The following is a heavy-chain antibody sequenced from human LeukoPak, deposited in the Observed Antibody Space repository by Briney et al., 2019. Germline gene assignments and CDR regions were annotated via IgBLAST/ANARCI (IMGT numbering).Heavy chain of an antibody. V-gene: IGHV3-15*01. J-gene: IGHJ4*02. CDR1: GFTFHDAR. CDR2: IRSRTTGGTT. CDR3: STGGGTNDY. Sequence: GGSLRLSCAASGFTFHDARVRWVRQAPGEGGEWVGRIRSRTTGGTTDYGAPVKGRFTISRDDSKNTLYLQMNSLKTEDTAVYYCSTGGGTNDYWGQGTLVTVSS. D-gene: IGHD2-15*01.